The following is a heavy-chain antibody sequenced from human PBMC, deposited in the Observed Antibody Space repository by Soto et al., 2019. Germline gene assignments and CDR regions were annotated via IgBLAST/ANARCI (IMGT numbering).Heavy chain of an antibody. CDR2: IDPSDSYT. CDR3: ARHSGPYSSSSPVGY. Sequence: PGESLKNSCKGSGYSFTSYWITWVRQMPGKGLEWMGWIDPSDSYTSYSPSFQGHVTISANKSVSTAYLQWSTLKASDTAMYYCARHSGPYSSSSPVGYWGQGTLVTVSS. D-gene: IGHD6-6*01. J-gene: IGHJ4*02. V-gene: IGHV5-10-1*01. CDR1: GYSFTSYW.